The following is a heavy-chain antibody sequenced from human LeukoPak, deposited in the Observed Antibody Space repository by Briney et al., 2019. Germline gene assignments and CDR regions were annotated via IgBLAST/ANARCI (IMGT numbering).Heavy chain of an antibody. CDR1: GFSFSTYW. J-gene: IGHJ5*02. D-gene: IGHD2-2*01. CDR3: ARDRRIVVVPAAADL. V-gene: IGHV3-30-3*01. CDR2: ISYDGSNK. Sequence: PGGSLRLSCVASGFSFSTYWMTWVRQAPGKGLEWVAVISYDGSNKYYADSVKGRFTISRDNSKNTLYLQMNSLRAEDTAVYYCARDRRIVVVPAAADLWGQGTLVTVSS.